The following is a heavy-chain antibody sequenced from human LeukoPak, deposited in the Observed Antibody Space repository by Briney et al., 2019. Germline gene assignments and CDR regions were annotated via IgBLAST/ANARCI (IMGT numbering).Heavy chain of an antibody. J-gene: IGHJ6*02. CDR1: GFTFSRNG. CDR2: ISNDGNNK. CDR3: AKDVSGIHYYYGMDV. D-gene: IGHD1-14*01. V-gene: IGHV3-30*18. Sequence: PGGSLRLSCAASGFTFSRNGMHWVRQAPGKGLEWVASISNDGNNKYYADSVKGRFTISRDNSKNTLHLQMNSLRAEDTAVYYCAKDVSGIHYYYGMDVWGQGTTVTVSS.